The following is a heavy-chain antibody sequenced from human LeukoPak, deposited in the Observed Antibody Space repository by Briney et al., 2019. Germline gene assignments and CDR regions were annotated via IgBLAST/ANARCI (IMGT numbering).Heavy chain of an antibody. Sequence: PGGSLRLSCVGSGFTFDTYEMNWVRQAPGKGLEWLSFISRGGFEIHYAASVEGRFTISRDDAKNTLYLQMTSLRDEDTAVYYSANGGPKGDCSFGTWYGDYWGQGTLVTVSS. CDR1: GFTFDTYE. CDR2: ISRGGFEI. D-gene: IGHD2-15*01. CDR3: ANGGPKGDCSFGTWYGDY. J-gene: IGHJ4*02. V-gene: IGHV3-48*03.